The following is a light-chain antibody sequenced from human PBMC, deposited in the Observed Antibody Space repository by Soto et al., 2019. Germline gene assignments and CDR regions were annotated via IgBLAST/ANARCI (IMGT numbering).Light chain of an antibody. CDR3: QQRSSWPTT. J-gene: IGKJ2*01. CDR1: QTVSSSY. V-gene: IGKV3D-20*02. Sequence: ILLRWYPVTLPLFRWHRSALSSRASQTVSSSYLAWYQQRPGQAPRLLIYDASTRATGIPARFSGSGSGTDFTLTISSLEPEDSAVYYCQQRSSWPTTFGQGTKLEI. CDR2: DAS.